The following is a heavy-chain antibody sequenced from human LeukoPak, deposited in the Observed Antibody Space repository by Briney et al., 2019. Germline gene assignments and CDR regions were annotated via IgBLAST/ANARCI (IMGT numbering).Heavy chain of an antibody. CDR2: IRGSGGTT. V-gene: IGHV3-48*02. J-gene: IGHJ4*02. Sequence: GGSLRLSCAASGFTFSRYSMNWVRQAPGKGLEWVSYIRGSGGTTYYADSVKGRFTISRDNAKNSLYLQLNSLRDEDTAVYYCFRDPDALDYWGQGTLVTVSS. CDR3: FRDPDALDY. CDR1: GFTFSRYS.